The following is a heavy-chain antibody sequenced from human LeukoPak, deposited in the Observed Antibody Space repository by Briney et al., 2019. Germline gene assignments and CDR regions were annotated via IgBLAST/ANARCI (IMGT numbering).Heavy chain of an antibody. J-gene: IGHJ4*02. V-gene: IGHV4-61*08. CDR1: AFSLSTTGVA. CDR2: IDYRGST. CDR3: ARGLSSTRRESDY. D-gene: IGHD2-2*01. Sequence: SGPTLVKPTQTLTLTCTFPAFSLSTTGVAVGWIRQPPGKGLEWIGYIDYRGSTSYNPSLRSRVTISIDTSKNRFSLRLSSVAAADTAVYFCARGLSSTRRESDYWGRGTLVTVSS.